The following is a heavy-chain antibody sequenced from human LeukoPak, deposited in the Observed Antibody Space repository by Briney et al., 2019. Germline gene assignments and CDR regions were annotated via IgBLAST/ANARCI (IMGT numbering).Heavy chain of an antibody. CDR1: GGSFSGYY. CDR2: IYHSGST. D-gene: IGHD6-25*01. Sequence: SETLSLTCAVYGGSFSGYYWSWIRQPPGKGLEWIGSIYHSGSTYYNPSLKSRVTISVDTSKNQFSLKLSSVTAADTAVYYCDYAAKRGVDYWGQGTLVTVSS. CDR3: DYAAKRGVDY. J-gene: IGHJ4*02. V-gene: IGHV4-34*01.